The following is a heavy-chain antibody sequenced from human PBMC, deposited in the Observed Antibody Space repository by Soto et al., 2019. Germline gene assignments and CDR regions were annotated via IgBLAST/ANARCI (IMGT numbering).Heavy chain of an antibody. CDR1: GGSFSDYH. V-gene: IGHV4-34*01. CDR2: INHSGSS. Sequence: QVQLQQWGAGLLKPSETLSLTCGVYGGSFSDYHWNWIRQPPGKGLEWIGEINHSGSSNYNPSLKSRVTIAVDTSKKQFSLRLTSLTAADTAVYYCARGRVGYYYFYGLDVWGQGTTVTVSS. CDR3: ARGRVGYYYFYGLDV. J-gene: IGHJ6*02. D-gene: IGHD2-15*01.